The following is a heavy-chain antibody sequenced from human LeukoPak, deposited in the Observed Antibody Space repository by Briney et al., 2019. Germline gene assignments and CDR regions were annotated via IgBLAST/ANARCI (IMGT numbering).Heavy chain of an antibody. D-gene: IGHD6-13*01. CDR3: ARGPSSWYGEFDY. V-gene: IGHV1-2*04. CDR1: GYTFTRYY. Sequence: GASVKVSCKASGYTFTRYYMHWVRQAPGQGLEWMGWSNPNSGGTNYAQKFQGWVTMTRDTSISTAYMELSRLRSDDTAAYYCARGPSSWYGEFDYWGQGTLVTVSS. J-gene: IGHJ4*02. CDR2: SNPNSGGT.